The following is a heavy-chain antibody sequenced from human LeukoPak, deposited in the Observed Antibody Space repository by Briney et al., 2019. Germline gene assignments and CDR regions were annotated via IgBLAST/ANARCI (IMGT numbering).Heavy chain of an antibody. CDR3: ARQYNWNDGAAYFDY. J-gene: IGHJ4*02. V-gene: IGHV5-51*01. D-gene: IGHD1-1*01. CDR2: IYPADSDT. Sequence: GESLKISCKGSGYSFTNNWIGWVRQMPGKGLEWMGIIYPADSDTRYSPSFQGQVTISADKSISTAYLQWSSLKASDTAMYYCARQYNWNDGAAYFDYWGQGTLVTVSS. CDR1: GYSFTNNW.